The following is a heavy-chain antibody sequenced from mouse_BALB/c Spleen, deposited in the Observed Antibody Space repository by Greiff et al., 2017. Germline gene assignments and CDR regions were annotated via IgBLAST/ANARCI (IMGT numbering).Heavy chain of an antibody. Sequence: QVQLKESGPELVKPGASVKISCKASGYAFSSSWMNWVKQRPGQGLEWIGRIYPGDGDTNYNGKFKGKATLTADKSSSTAYMQLSSLTSVDAAVYYCERLAYWGQGTQVTVAA. CDR1: GYAFSSSW. CDR3: ERLAY. CDR2: IYPGDGDT. V-gene: IGHV1-82*01. J-gene: IGHJ3*01.